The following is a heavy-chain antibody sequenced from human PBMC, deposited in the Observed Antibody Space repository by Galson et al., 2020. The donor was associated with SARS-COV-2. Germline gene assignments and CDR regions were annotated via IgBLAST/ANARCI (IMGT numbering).Heavy chain of an antibody. V-gene: IGHV3-30*18. D-gene: IGHD3-22*01. J-gene: IGHJ4*02. CDR2: ISYDGSNK. CDR3: AKNGGGYYYDRSGYFDD. Sequence: GGSLRLSCAASGFTFSSYGMHWVRQAPGKGLEWVAVISYDGSNKYYADSVKGRFTISRDNSKNTLYLQMNSLRAEDTAVYYCAKNGGGYYYDRSGYFDDWGQGTLVTVSS. CDR1: GFTFSSYG.